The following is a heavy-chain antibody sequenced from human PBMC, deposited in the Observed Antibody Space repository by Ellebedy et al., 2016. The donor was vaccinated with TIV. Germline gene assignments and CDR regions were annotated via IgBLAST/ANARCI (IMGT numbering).Heavy chain of an antibody. D-gene: IGHD4-17*01. J-gene: IGHJ4*02. CDR1: GFSFSNYG. Sequence: GGSLRLSCAASGFSFSNYGMHWVRQAPGKGLEWVTVIWYDGTIKYYADSVKGRFIISRDNSMHTLYLQMSSLRAEDTAVYYCARGVQLGYGDSYYFDYWGQGILVTVSS. CDR2: IWYDGTIK. CDR3: ARGVQLGYGDSYYFDY. V-gene: IGHV3-33*01.